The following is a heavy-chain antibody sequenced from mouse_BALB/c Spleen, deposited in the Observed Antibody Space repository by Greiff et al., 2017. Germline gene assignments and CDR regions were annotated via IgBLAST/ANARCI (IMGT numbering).Heavy chain of an antibody. V-gene: IGHV1-7*01. J-gene: IGHJ4*01. CDR1: GYTFTSYW. CDR3: ARPYGNSYAMDY. D-gene: IGHD2-1*01. Sequence: VQLQQSGAELAKPGASVKMSCKASGYTFTSYWMHWVKQRPGQGLEWIGYINPSTGYTEYNQKFKDKATLTADKSSSTAYMQLSSLTSEDSAVYYCARPYGNSYAMDYWGQGTSVTVSS. CDR2: INPSTGYT.